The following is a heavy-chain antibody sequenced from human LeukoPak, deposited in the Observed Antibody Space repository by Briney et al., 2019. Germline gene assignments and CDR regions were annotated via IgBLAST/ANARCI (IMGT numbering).Heavy chain of an antibody. CDR1: VFTFTNYA. CDR3: TKAERFLEGTTD. V-gene: IGHV3-23*01. CDR2: ITSSGGST. J-gene: IGHJ4*02. D-gene: IGHD3-3*01. Sequence: GGTLRLSCAASVFTFTNYAMSWVRQAPGKGLEWVSTITSSGGSTYYADSVKGRFTISRDNSKNTLSLQMNSLRAEDTAVYYCTKAERFLEGTTDWGQGTLVTISS.